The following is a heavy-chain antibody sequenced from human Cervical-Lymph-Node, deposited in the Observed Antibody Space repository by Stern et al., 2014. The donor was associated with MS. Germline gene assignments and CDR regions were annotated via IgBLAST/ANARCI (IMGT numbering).Heavy chain of an antibody. Sequence: VQLLESGGGLVKPGGSLRLSCAASGFTFYDYYMRWIRQAPGKGLEWVSDISSSGITISYADSVKGRFTISRDNAKNSLYLQMDSLRAEDTAVYYCARDRSRWEPRQGMDVWGQGTTVTVSS. CDR1: GFTFYDYY. J-gene: IGHJ6*02. CDR2: ISSSGITI. V-gene: IGHV3-11*01. CDR3: ARDRSRWEPRQGMDV. D-gene: IGHD1-26*01.